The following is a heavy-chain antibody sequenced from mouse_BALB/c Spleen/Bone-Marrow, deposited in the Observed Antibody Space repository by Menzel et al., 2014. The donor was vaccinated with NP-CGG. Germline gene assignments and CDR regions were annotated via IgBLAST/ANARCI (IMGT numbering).Heavy chain of an antibody. V-gene: IGHV1-9*01. D-gene: IGHD2-14*01. CDR1: GYTFSSYW. CDR2: ILPGSGTT. J-gene: IGHJ2*01. Sequence: VQLQQSGAELMKPGASVKISCKATGYTFSSYWIEWVKQRPGHGLEWIGEILPGSGTTNYNEKFKGKATFTADTSSNTAYMQLSSLTSEDSAVYYCARGTYRYYIDYWGQGTILTVSS. CDR3: ARGTYRYYIDY.